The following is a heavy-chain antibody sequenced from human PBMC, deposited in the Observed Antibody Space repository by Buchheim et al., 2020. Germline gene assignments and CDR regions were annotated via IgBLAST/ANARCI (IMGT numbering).Heavy chain of an antibody. CDR1: GGSISSGGYY. CDR2: IYYSGST. CDR3: ARVPINIVVVPAAILGFDP. V-gene: IGHV4-31*03. Sequence: QVQLQESGPGLVKPSQTLSLTCTVSGGSISSGGYYWSWIRQHPGKGLEWIGYIYYSGSTYYNPSLKSRVTISVDTSKNKLSLKLSSVTAADTAVYYCARVPINIVVVPAAILGFDPWGQGTL. J-gene: IGHJ5*02. D-gene: IGHD2-2*02.